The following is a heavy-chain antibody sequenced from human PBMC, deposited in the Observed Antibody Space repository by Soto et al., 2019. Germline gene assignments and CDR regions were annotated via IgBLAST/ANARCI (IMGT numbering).Heavy chain of an antibody. D-gene: IGHD6-19*01. CDR2: IVVGSGNT. Sequence: SVKVSCKASGFTFTSSAVQWVRQARGQRLEWIGWIVVGSGNTNYAQKFQERVTITRDMSTSTAYMELSSLRSEDTAVYYCAADLSSSGFFFDYWGQGTLVTVSS. J-gene: IGHJ4*02. CDR3: AADLSSSGFFFDY. CDR1: GFTFTSSA. V-gene: IGHV1-58*01.